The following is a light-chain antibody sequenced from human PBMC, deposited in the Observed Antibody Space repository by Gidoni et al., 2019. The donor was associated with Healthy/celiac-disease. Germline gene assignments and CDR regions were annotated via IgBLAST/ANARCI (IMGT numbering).Light chain of an antibody. CDR2: AAS. J-gene: IGKJ3*01. Sequence: DIQMTQSPSSLSASVGDRVTITCRAIQSISSYLNWYQQKPGKAPKLLIYAASSLQSGVPSRFSGSGSGTYFTLTISSLQPEDFATYYCQQSYSTFTFGPGTKVDIK. V-gene: IGKV1-39*01. CDR3: QQSYSTFT. CDR1: QSISSY.